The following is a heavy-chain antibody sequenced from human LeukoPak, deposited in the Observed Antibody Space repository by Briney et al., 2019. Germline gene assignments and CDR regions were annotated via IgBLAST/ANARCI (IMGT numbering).Heavy chain of an antibody. CDR3: ARLSNHYDSEGYYYAFDK. CDR2: IYTSGST. V-gene: IGHV4-4*07. CDR1: GGSLGSYY. Sequence: SETLSLTCTVSGGSLGSYYWGWIRQPAGKGLEWIGRIYTSGSTTYNPSLRSRVTISVDICKNHFSLKLTSVTAADTAVYYCARLSNHYDSEGYYYAFDKWGQGTLVTVSS. D-gene: IGHD3-22*01. J-gene: IGHJ4*02.